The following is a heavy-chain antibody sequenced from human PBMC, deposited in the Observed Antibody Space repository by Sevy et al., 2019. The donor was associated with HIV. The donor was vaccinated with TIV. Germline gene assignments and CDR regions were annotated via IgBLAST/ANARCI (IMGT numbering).Heavy chain of an antibody. D-gene: IGHD3-22*01. CDR2: IYHSGST. Sequence: SETLSLTCAVSGGSISSSNWWSWVRQPPGKGLEWIGEIYHSGSTNYNPSLKSRVTISVDKSKNQFSLKLSSVTTADTAVYYCARGGAGTHKLHYYDSSGYSDAFDIWGQWTMVTVSS. CDR3: ARGGAGTHKLHYYDSSGYSDAFDI. V-gene: IGHV4-4*02. CDR1: GGSISSSNW. J-gene: IGHJ3*02.